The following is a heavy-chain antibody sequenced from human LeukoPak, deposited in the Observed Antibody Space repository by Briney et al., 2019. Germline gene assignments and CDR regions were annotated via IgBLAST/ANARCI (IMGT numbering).Heavy chain of an antibody. D-gene: IGHD5-12*01. V-gene: IGHV1-69*04. Sequence: SVKVSCKASGYTFTSYGISWLRQAPGQGLEWMGRIIPILGIANYAQRFQGRVAITAHKSTSTAYMELSSLRSEDTAVYYCARNRGGYSGYDLAYWGQGTLVTVSS. CDR3: ARNRGGYSGYDLAY. CDR2: IIPILGIA. J-gene: IGHJ4*02. CDR1: GYTFTSYG.